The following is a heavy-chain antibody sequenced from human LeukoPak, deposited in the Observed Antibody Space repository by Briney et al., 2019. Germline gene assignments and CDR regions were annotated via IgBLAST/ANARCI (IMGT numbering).Heavy chain of an antibody. V-gene: IGHV1-69*13. D-gene: IGHD6-13*01. J-gene: IGHJ4*02. CDR2: ITPIFGSS. CDR1: GGTFSSYT. CDR3: ARFPSIAAAGNEDY. Sequence: ASVKVSCKASGGTFSSYTLNWVRQAPGQGLEWMGGITPIFGSSNYAQKFQGRVTITADESTSTAYMELSSLRSEDTAVYYCARFPSIAAAGNEDYWGQGTLVTVSS.